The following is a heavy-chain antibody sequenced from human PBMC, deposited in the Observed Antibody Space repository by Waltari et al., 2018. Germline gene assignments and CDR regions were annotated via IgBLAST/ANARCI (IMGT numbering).Heavy chain of an antibody. V-gene: IGHV3-23*01. CDR1: GFTFNNYA. D-gene: IGHD2-15*01. Sequence: EVQLLESGGGLVQPGGSLRLSCTASGFTFNNYAIWVCQAPGKGLEWVSAISGGGDITKYADSVKGRFTISRDNSQNTLYLQMNSLRAEDTAVYYCARRYCRGGSCYQWFDYWGQGTLVTVSS. CDR2: ISGGGDIT. J-gene: IGHJ4*02. CDR3: ARRYCRGGSCYQWFDY.